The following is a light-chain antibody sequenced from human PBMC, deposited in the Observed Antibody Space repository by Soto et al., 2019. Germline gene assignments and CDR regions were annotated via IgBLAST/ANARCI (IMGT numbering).Light chain of an antibody. CDR1: SSDVGAYNY. CDR2: EVS. J-gene: IGLJ1*01. Sequence: QSVLAQHATVSGPPGQSITISCTGTSSDVGAYNYVSWFQQHPGKAPTLIISEVSNRPSGVSNRFSGSKSGNAASLTISGLQAEDEADYFCFSFTTDWTHVFGTGTKVTVL. V-gene: IGLV2-14*01. CDR3: FSFTTDWTHV.